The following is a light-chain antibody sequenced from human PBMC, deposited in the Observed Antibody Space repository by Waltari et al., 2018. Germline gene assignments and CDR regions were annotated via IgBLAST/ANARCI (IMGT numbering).Light chain of an antibody. Sequence: EIVLPQSPGTLSWSPGERATLSCRASPDVGKYLAGYQQRPGQAPRLLLYHTSIRATGIPDRFSGSGYGTDFSLTISRLEPEDFAVYYCQKYDFLPATFGQGTTVEIK. J-gene: IGKJ1*01. CDR1: PDVGKY. V-gene: IGKV3-20*01. CDR2: HTS. CDR3: QKYDFLPAT.